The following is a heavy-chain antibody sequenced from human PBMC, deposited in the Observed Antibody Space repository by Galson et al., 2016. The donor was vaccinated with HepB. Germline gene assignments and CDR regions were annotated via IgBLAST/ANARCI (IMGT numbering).Heavy chain of an antibody. D-gene: IGHD6-19*01. CDR3: ARGAVTGQYYFDY. J-gene: IGHJ4*02. CDR1: GFTFSRHS. V-gene: IGHV3-48*02. Sequence: SLRLSCAASGFTFSRHSLTWVRQAPGKGLEWVSYIGSSSSPIYYADSVKGRFTISRDDAENSLYLQVNSLRDEDTAVYYCARGAVTGQYYFDYWGQGTLVTVSS. CDR2: IGSSSSPI.